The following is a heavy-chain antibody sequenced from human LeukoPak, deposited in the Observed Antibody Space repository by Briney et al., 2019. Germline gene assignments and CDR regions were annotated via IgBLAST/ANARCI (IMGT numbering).Heavy chain of an antibody. V-gene: IGHV4-59*01. Sequence: SETLSLTCTVSGGSISSFYWSWIRQPPGKGLEWIGYIYYSGSTNYNPSLKSRVTISVDTSKNQFSLKLSSVTAADTAVYYCARGYDSSAYYPFNYWGQGTLVTVSS. CDR2: IYYSGST. CDR1: GGSISSFY. D-gene: IGHD3-22*01. J-gene: IGHJ4*02. CDR3: ARGYDSSAYYPFNY.